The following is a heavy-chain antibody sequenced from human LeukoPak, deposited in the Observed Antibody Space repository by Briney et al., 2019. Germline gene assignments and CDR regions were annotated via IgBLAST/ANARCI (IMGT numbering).Heavy chain of an antibody. V-gene: IGHV3-7*03. D-gene: IGHD2-2*01. CDR1: GFTFSSYW. Sequence: GGSLRLSCAASGFTFSSYWMNWARQAPGKGLEWVASINHNGNVNYYVDSVKGRFTISRDNAKNSLYLQMNSLRAEDTALYYCAKDTCSSTSCSNDYWGQGTLVTVSS. CDR2: INHNGNVN. J-gene: IGHJ4*02. CDR3: AKDTCSSTSCSNDY.